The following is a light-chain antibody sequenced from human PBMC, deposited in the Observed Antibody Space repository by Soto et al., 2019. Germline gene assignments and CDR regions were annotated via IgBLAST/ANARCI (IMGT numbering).Light chain of an antibody. J-gene: IGLJ7*01. Sequence: QAVVTQPPSVSGAPGQTVTISCTGSSSNIGAGYDVHWYQQFPGTAPKLLIYGNNNRPSGVPDRCSGSKSGTSASLAITGLRAEDEADYYCQSYDRSLSAVFGGGPQLTVL. CDR1: SSNIGAGYD. CDR3: QSYDRSLSAV. V-gene: IGLV1-40*01. CDR2: GNN.